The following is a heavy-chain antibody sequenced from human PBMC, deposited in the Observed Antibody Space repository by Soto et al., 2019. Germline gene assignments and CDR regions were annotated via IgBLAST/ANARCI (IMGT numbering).Heavy chain of an antibody. V-gene: IGHV2-5*01. J-gene: IGHJ4*02. D-gene: IGHD2-8*01. Sequence: QITLEESGPTLVKPTQTLTLTCTFSAFSLSTNGVGVGWIRQPPGKPLEWLAVIYWNEDKRYSRSLKSRLSITKEAAKSLVVLTLTTMDPVDTATYHCVHTVMVHTITGGYYFDYRGPGILVSVSS. CDR3: VHTVMVHTITGGYYFDY. CDR1: AFSLSTNGVG. CDR2: IYWNEDK.